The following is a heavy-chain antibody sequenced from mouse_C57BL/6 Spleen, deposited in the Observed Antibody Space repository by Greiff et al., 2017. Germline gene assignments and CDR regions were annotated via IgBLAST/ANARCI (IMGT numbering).Heavy chain of an antibody. CDR1: GYTFTDYE. CDR3: TRVYYSNFYYAMDY. D-gene: IGHD2-5*01. CDR2: IDPETGGT. Sequence: QVQLQQSGAELVRPGASVTLSCKASGYTFTDYEMHWVKQTPVHGLEWIGAIDPETGGTAYNQKFKGKAILTADKSSSTAYMELRSLTSEDSAVYYCTRVYYSNFYYAMDYWGQGTSVTVSS. J-gene: IGHJ4*01. V-gene: IGHV1-15*01.